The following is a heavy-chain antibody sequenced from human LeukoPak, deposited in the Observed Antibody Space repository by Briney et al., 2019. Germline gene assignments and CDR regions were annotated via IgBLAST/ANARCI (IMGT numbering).Heavy chain of an antibody. Sequence: GGSLRLTCTASGFTFGDYAMSWVRQAPGKGLEWVGFIRSKAYGGTTEYAASVKGRFTISRDDSKSIAYLQMNSLKTEGTAVYYCTRDVRWFGELLYGMDVWGQGTTVTVSS. CDR3: TRDVRWFGELLYGMDV. CDR2: IRSKAYGGTT. J-gene: IGHJ6*02. D-gene: IGHD3-10*01. V-gene: IGHV3-49*04. CDR1: GFTFGDYA.